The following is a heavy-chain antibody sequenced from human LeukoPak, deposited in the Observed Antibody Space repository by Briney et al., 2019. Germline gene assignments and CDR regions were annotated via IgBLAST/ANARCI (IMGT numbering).Heavy chain of an antibody. V-gene: IGHV3-23*01. Sequence: GGSLRLSCAASGFTFSSYAMSWVRQAPGKGLEWVSAISGSGGSTYYADSVKGRFTISRDSSKNTLYLQMNSLRAEDTAVYYCATSPASITMIVVVIIEDYWGQGTLVTVSS. J-gene: IGHJ4*02. CDR3: ATSPASITMIVVVIIEDY. CDR2: ISGSGGST. CDR1: GFTFSSYA. D-gene: IGHD3-22*01.